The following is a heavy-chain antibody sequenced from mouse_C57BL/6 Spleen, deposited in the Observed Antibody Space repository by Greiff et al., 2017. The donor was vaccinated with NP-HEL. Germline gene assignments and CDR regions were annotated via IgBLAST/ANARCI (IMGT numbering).Heavy chain of an antibody. V-gene: IGHV1-55*01. D-gene: IGHD1-1*01. Sequence: QVQLQQPGAELVKPGASVKMSCKASGYTFTSYWLTWVKQRPGQGLEWIGDIYPGSGSTNYNEKFKSKTTLTVDPSSSTAYMQLSSLTSEDSAVYYCAGYYGSSYAWFAYWGQGTLVTVSA. CDR2: IYPGSGST. CDR1: GYTFTSYW. J-gene: IGHJ3*01. CDR3: AGYYGSSYAWFAY.